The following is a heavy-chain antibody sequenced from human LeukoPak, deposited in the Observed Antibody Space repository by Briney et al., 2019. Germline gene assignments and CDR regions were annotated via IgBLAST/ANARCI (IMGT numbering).Heavy chain of an antibody. D-gene: IGHD3-3*01. J-gene: IGHJ4*02. CDR2: MNPNSGST. Sequence: ASVKVSCKASGYTFTSYDINWVRQATGQGLEWVGWMNPNSGSTGYAQKFQGRVTMTRNIFMSTAYMELSSLRSEDTAVYYCATSPPYYDFWSGYFDYWGQGTLVTVSS. V-gene: IGHV1-8*01. CDR1: GYTFTSYD. CDR3: ATSPPYYDFWSGYFDY.